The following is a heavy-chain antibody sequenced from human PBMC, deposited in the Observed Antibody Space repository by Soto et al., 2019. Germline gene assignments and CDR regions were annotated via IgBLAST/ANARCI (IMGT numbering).Heavy chain of an antibody. D-gene: IGHD4-4*01. Sequence: GGSLRLSCAASGFTFSSYWMSWVRQAPGKGLEWVANIKQDGSQSYYVDSVKGRFTISRDNARDSLYLQMNSLRAEDTAVYYCASSTRPTVTTGTWGQGTLVTVSS. CDR1: GFTFSSYW. CDR2: IKQDGSQS. V-gene: IGHV3-7*05. CDR3: ASSTRPTVTTGT. J-gene: IGHJ5*02.